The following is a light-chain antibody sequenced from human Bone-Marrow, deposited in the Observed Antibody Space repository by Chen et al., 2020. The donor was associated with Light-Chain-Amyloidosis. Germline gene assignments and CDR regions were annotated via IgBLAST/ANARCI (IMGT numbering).Light chain of an antibody. CDR2: DAS. V-gene: IGKV1-33*01. CDR3: HQYENLPFT. Sequence: DIQMTQSPSSLSASVGDRVIISCQASQDIITSLNWFQLKPGKAPKLLIYDASNLQTGVPSRFTGSGSGTHFTLAISSLNPDDIATYYCHQYENLPFTFGPGTKVEMK. J-gene: IGKJ3*01. CDR1: QDIITS.